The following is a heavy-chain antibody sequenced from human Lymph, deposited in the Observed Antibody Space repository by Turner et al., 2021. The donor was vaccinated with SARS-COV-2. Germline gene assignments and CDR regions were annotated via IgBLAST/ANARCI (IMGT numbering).Heavy chain of an antibody. V-gene: IGHV3-30*04. D-gene: IGHD3-10*01. CDR1: GFTFSTYA. J-gene: IGHJ6*02. CDR3: ARYASGGYFYYGMDV. Sequence: QVQLVESGGGVVEPGRSLRPPCEATGFTFSTYAIYWVRQAPGKGLEWVAVISYDGSNKYYADSVKGRFTISRDNSKNTLYLQMNSLRAEDTAVYYCARYASGGYFYYGMDVWGQGTTVTVSS. CDR2: ISYDGSNK.